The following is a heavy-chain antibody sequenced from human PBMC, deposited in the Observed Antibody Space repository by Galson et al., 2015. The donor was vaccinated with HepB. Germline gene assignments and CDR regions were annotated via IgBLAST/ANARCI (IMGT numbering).Heavy chain of an antibody. CDR2: INPRKGDT. CDR3: ARVCCEGDSCYHTFDS. J-gene: IGHJ4*02. Sequence: AVTVSCKASGYTFSDYNWHWVRQVPGQGFEWMGRINPRKGDTTYGQKFQDRVTMTRDTSISTAYMELSGLTSNDTAVYYCARVCCEGDSCYHTFDSWGQGSLVTVSS. V-gene: IGHV1-2*06. D-gene: IGHD2-15*01. CDR1: GYTFSDYN.